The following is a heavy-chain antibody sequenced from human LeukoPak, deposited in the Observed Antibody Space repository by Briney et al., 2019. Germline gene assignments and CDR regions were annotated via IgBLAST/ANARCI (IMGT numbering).Heavy chain of an antibody. Sequence: GGSLRLSCAASGFIFSTCWMSWVRQAPGKGLEWVASIKPDEGAKYYVDSVKGRFTISRDNAESSLYLQMNSLRIDDTAVYYCARESVIEAHDDAFDIWGQGTMVTVS. J-gene: IGHJ3*02. CDR3: ARESVIEAHDDAFDI. CDR1: GFIFSTCW. D-gene: IGHD6-6*01. CDR2: IKPDEGAK. V-gene: IGHV3-7*01.